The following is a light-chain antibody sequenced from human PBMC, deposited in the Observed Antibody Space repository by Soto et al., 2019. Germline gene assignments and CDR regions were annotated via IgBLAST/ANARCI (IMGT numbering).Light chain of an antibody. Sequence: DIQITQSPPTLSASVGNRVTITCRASQSGTTWLAWYQQKPGKAPKLLIYKASNIESGLPSRLTGRGSGTEFTLTISSLQSDAFVPYHWQEYYSFPWAFGQGTRLDIK. V-gene: IGKV1-5*03. CDR3: QEYYSFPWA. CDR2: KAS. J-gene: IGKJ5*01. CDR1: QSGTTW.